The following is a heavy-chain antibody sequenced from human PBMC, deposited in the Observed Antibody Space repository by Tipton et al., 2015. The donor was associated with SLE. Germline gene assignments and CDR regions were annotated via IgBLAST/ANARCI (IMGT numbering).Heavy chain of an antibody. CDR3: AREYGSSWYIDY. J-gene: IGHJ4*02. CDR2: IKQDGTEK. V-gene: IGHV3-7*05. Sequence: SLRLSCAASGFTFSSYSMNWVRQAPGKGLEWVANIKQDGTEKYYVDSVKGRFTISRDNAKNSLYLQMNSLRAEDTAVYYCAREYGSSWYIDYWGQGTLVTVSS. CDR1: GFTFSSYS. D-gene: IGHD6-13*01.